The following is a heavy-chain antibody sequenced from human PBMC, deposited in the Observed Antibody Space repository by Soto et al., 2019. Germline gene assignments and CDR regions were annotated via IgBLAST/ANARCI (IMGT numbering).Heavy chain of an antibody. Sequence: QVQLVQSGAEVKKPGSSVKVSCKASGGTFSSYAISWVRQAPGQGLEWMGGIIPIFGTANYAQKFQGRVTXPXXXSXXTAYMELSSLRSEDTAVYYCARQVPAAGYYYGMDVWGQGTTVTVSS. CDR2: IIPIFGTA. CDR1: GGTFSSYA. D-gene: IGHD2-2*01. CDR3: ARQVPAAGYYYGMDV. J-gene: IGHJ6*02. V-gene: IGHV1-69*05.